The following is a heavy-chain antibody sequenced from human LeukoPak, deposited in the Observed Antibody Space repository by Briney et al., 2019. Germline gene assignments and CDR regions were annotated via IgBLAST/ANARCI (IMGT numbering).Heavy chain of an antibody. J-gene: IGHJ4*02. CDR1: GFTFSSYS. Sequence: GGSLRLSCAASGFTFSSYSMNWVRQAPGKGLEWVSSISSSSYIYYADSVKGRFTISRDNAKNSLYLQMNSLRAEDTAVYYCARDPYYHDSSGYSDYWGQGTLVTVSS. V-gene: IGHV3-21*01. D-gene: IGHD3-22*01. CDR2: ISSSSYI. CDR3: ARDPYYHDSSGYSDY.